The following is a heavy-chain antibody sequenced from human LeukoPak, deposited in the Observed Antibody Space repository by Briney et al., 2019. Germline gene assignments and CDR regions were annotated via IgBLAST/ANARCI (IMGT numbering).Heavy chain of an antibody. J-gene: IGHJ3*02. D-gene: IGHD3-3*01. CDR3: ARDFSAFDI. CDR1: GFTFSNAW. Sequence: GGSLRLSCAASGFTFSNAWMSWVRQAPGKGLEWVANIKPDGSEKWYVDSVKGRFTISRDNGKNSLNLQLNSLRAEDTAVYYCARDFSAFDIWGQGTMVTVSS. V-gene: IGHV3-7*05. CDR2: IKPDGSEK.